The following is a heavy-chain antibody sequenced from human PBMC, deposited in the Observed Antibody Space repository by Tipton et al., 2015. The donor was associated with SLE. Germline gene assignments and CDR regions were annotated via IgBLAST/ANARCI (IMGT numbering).Heavy chain of an antibody. CDR2: IYVPGDT. Sequence: SLRLSCTTSGFTFGDYAFNWVRQAPGKGLEWVSVIYVPGDTYYADSVKGRFTISRDNSRNTLYLQMSSLRAEDTAVYYCARDYGYCSGGSCLLFDLWGRGTLVTVSS. J-gene: IGHJ2*01. CDR1: GFTFGDYA. CDR3: ARDYGYCSGGSCLLFDL. D-gene: IGHD2-15*01. V-gene: IGHV3-23*01.